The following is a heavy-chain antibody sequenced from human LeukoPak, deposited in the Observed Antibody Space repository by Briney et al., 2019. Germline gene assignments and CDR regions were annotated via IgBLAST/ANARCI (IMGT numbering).Heavy chain of an antibody. CDR2: INHSGST. Sequence: PSETLSLTCAVYGGSFSGYYWSWIRQPPGKGLEWIGEINHSGSTNYNPSLKSRVTISVDTSKNQFSLKLSSVTAADTAVYYCARDFGHYYGSGSYYQAFDYWGQGTLVTVSS. D-gene: IGHD3-10*01. CDR3: ARDFGHYYGSGSYYQAFDY. CDR1: GGSFSGYY. J-gene: IGHJ4*02. V-gene: IGHV4-34*01.